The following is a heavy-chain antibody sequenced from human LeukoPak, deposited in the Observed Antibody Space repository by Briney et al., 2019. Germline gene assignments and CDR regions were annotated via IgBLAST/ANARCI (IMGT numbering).Heavy chain of an antibody. CDR2: IKQDGSEK. J-gene: IGHJ4*02. D-gene: IGHD3-9*01. CDR1: GFIFSDYY. Sequence: GGSLRLSCVGSGFIFSDYYMGWIRQAPGKGLEWVANIKQDGSEKYYVDSVKGRFTISRDNAKNSLYLQMNSLRAEDTAVYYCAKGHYYNILTGYSVRRGLDYWGQGTLVTVSS. V-gene: IGHV3-7*01. CDR3: AKGHYYNILTGYSVRRGLDY.